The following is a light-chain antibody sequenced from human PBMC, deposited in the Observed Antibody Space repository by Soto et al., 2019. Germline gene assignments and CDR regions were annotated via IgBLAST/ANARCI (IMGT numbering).Light chain of an antibody. Sequence: EIVLTQSPATLSVPPADRVTLSCRASQSVDINLAWYQQRAGQAPRLLVYGASTKATDMPGRFSGRGSGTEFTLTINNLQSEDFAVYYCQQYRYWPRTFGQGTKVDIK. V-gene: IGKV3-15*01. J-gene: IGKJ1*01. CDR1: QSVDIN. CDR3: QQYRYWPRT. CDR2: GAS.